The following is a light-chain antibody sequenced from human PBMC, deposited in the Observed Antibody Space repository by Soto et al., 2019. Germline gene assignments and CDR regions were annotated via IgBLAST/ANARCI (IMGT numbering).Light chain of an antibody. V-gene: IGKV1-12*01. CDR2: AAS. Sequence: DIQMIQSPSSVSASVGDTVTISCRASQGIGSLLAWYQQKPGKAPNLLIYAASNLQTGVPSRFGGSGYGTVFTLTIASLQADDFATYCCQQCYSYPLTFGGGTKVEIK. J-gene: IGKJ4*01. CDR3: QQCYSYPLT. CDR1: QGIGSL.